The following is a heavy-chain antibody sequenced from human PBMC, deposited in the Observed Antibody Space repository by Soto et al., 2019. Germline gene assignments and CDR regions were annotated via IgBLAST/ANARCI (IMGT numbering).Heavy chain of an antibody. Sequence: EVQLVQSGAEVKKPGESLKISCKGSGYSFTSYWIGWVRQMPGNGLEWMGIIYPGDSDTRYSPSFQGQVTISADKSISTAYLQWSSLTASDTAMYYCARGSYCSSTSCYFANYCYGMDVWGQGTTVTVSS. CDR1: GYSFTSYW. V-gene: IGHV5-51*01. CDR3: ARGSYCSSTSCYFANYCYGMDV. CDR2: IYPGDSDT. J-gene: IGHJ6*02. D-gene: IGHD2-2*01.